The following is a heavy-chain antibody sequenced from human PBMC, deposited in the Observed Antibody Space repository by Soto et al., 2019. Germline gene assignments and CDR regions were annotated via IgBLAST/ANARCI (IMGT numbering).Heavy chain of an antibody. Sequence: ASVKVSCKASGYTFTSYGISWVRQAPGQGLEWMGWISAYNGNTNYAQKLQGRVTMTTDTSTSTAYMELRSLRSEDTAVYYCARLNGGIVTVRLGIDYWGQGNLVTVSS. CDR3: ARLNGGIVTVRLGIDY. J-gene: IGHJ4*02. D-gene: IGHD1-26*01. V-gene: IGHV1-18*04. CDR2: ISAYNGNT. CDR1: GYTFTSYG.